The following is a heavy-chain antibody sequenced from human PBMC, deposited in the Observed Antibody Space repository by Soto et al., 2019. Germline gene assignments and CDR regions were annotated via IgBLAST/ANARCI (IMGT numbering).Heavy chain of an antibody. Sequence: GASVQGSCKASGGTFSSYAISWVRQAPGQGREWMGGIIPIYGTANYAQKFQGRVPSTADKSTSTAYMELSSLRSEDTAVYYCAPGIGYCSGGSCPNWGQGTLVTVSS. CDR3: APGIGYCSGGSCPN. CDR1: GGTFSSYA. V-gene: IGHV1-69*06. J-gene: IGHJ4*02. CDR2: IIPIYGTA. D-gene: IGHD2-15*01.